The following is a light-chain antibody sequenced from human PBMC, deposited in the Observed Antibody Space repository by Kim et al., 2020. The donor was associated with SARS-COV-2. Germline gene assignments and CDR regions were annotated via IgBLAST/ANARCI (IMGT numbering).Light chain of an antibody. V-gene: IGLV3-10*01. CDR2: EDS. Sequence: PGQTARITCSGDKLPKKYAFWYQQKSGQAPVMVIYEDSKRLSGIPERFSGSSSGTTATLTITGAQVEDEGDYYCYSTDITGNDRVFGGGTQLTVL. CDR1: KLPKKY. CDR3: YSTDITGNDRV. J-gene: IGLJ3*02.